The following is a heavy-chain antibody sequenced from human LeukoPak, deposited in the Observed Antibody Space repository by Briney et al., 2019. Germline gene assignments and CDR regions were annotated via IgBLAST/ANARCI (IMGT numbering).Heavy chain of an antibody. V-gene: IGHV1-69*01. CDR1: GGIFSSYA. D-gene: IGHD2-2*01. J-gene: IGHJ6*02. Sequence: SVKVSCKASGGIFSSYAISWVRQAPGQGLEWMGGIIPIFGTANYTQKFQGRVTITADESASTAYMELSSLRSEDTAVYYCARPPEGYCSSTSCYDHPYYYYYGMDVWGQGTTVTVSS. CDR3: ARPPEGYCSSTSCYDHPYYYYYGMDV. CDR2: IIPIFGTA.